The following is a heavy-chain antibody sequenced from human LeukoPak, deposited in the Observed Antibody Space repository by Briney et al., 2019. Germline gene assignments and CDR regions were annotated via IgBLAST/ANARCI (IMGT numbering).Heavy chain of an antibody. Sequence: SETLSLTCTVSGGSISSYYWSWIRQPPGKGLEWIGYIYYSGSTNYNPSLKSRVTISVDTSKNQFSLKLSSVTAADTAVYHCARHYRYGAAVAGTLFFDYWGQGTLVTVSS. J-gene: IGHJ4*02. CDR3: ARHYRYGAAVAGTLFFDY. D-gene: IGHD6-19*01. CDR1: GGSISSYY. V-gene: IGHV4-59*08. CDR2: IYYSGST.